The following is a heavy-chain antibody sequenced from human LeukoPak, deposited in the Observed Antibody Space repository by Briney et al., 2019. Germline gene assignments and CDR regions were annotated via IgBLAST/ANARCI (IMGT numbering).Heavy chain of an antibody. CDR3: ARGNRYYYDSSGYPRD. J-gene: IGHJ4*02. CDR1: GGSISSGDYY. V-gene: IGHV4-30-4*01. D-gene: IGHD3-22*01. Sequence: SQTLSLTCTVSGGSISSGDYYWSWIRQPPGKGLEWIGYIYYSGSTYYNPSLKSRVTISVDTSKNQFSLKLSSVTAADTAVYYCARGNRYYYDSSGYPRDWGQGTLVTVSS. CDR2: IYYSGST.